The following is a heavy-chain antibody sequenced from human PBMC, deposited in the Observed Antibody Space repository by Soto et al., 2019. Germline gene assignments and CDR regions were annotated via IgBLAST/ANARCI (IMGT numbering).Heavy chain of an antibody. V-gene: IGHV3-30*18. Sequence: QAQLVESGGGVVQPGRSLRLSCAASGFTFSNYGMHWVRQAPGKGLEWVAVISYGGSNKYYADSVKGRFTISRDNSMKMLNMQINSLRAEDAAVYYGAKGTRDLKNWCVPWGQGTLVTVSS. CDR3: AKGTRDLKNWCVP. J-gene: IGHJ5*02. CDR2: ISYGGSNK. CDR1: GFTFSNYG.